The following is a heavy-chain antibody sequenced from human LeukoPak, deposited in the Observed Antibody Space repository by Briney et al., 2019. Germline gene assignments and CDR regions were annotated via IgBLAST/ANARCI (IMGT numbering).Heavy chain of an antibody. Sequence: PGGSLILSCTASGFTVSSNYMTWVRQAPGKGLEWVSVIYSSGSTYYADSVKGRFTISRDNSKNTLYLQMNSLRAEDTAVYYCARRGVVITTWYFDLWGRGTLVTVSS. CDR1: GFTVSSNY. D-gene: IGHD3-22*01. V-gene: IGHV3-53*01. J-gene: IGHJ2*01. CDR3: ARRGVVITTWYFDL. CDR2: IYSSGST.